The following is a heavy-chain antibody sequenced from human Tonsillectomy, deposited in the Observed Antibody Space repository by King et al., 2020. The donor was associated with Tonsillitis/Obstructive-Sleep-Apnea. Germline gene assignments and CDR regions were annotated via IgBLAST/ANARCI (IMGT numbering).Heavy chain of an antibody. CDR3: ARAPYSADDY. CDR1: GGSFSDYY. V-gene: IGHV4-34*01. D-gene: IGHD2-15*01. Sequence: HVQLQQWGAGLLKPSETLSLTCAVYGGSFSDYYWSWIRQPPGKGLEWIGEVNHSGSTNYNPSLESRITISGDTSKNQFSLKLRSVTAADTAVYYCARAPYSADDYWGQGTLVTVSS. CDR2: VNHSGST. J-gene: IGHJ4*02.